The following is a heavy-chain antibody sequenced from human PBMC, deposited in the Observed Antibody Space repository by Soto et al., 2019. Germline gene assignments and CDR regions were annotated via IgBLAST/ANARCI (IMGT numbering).Heavy chain of an antibody. CDR3: ATDRSWDPGERYYYYGMDV. Sequence: ASVKVSCKVSGYTLTELSMHWVRQAPGKGLEWMGGFDPEDGETIYAQKFQGRVTMTEDTSTDTAYMELSSLRSEDTAVYYCATDRSWDPGERYYYYGMDVWGQGTTVTVSS. CDR1: GYTLTELS. CDR2: FDPEDGET. J-gene: IGHJ6*02. V-gene: IGHV1-24*01. D-gene: IGHD3-16*01.